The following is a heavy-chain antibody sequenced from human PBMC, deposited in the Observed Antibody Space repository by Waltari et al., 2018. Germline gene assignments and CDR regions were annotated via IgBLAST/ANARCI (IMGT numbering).Heavy chain of an antibody. CDR3: ARHMTSNPYYYYMDV. Sequence: QLQLQESGPGLVKPSETLSLICTVSGGSISSSNYYWGWIRQPPGKGLEWIGSTYYSGKTYYTPSPKSRVTIAADTSKNQCSLKLSSVTAADAAVYFCARHMTSNPYYYYMDVWGKGTAVPVS. J-gene: IGHJ6*03. CDR2: TYYSGKT. D-gene: IGHD3-16*01. CDR1: GGSISSSNYY. V-gene: IGHV4-39*01.